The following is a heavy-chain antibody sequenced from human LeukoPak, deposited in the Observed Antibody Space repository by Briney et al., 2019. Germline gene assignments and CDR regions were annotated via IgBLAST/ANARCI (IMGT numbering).Heavy chain of an antibody. CDR1: GGSISSGGYY. CDR3: ARDGLMTGANWFDP. CDR2: IYYSGST. V-gene: IGHV4-31*03. Sequence: SETLSLTCTVSGGSISSGGYYWSWIRQHPGKGLEWIGYIYYSGSTYYNPSLKSRVTISVDTSKNQFSLKLSYVTAADTAVYYCARDGLMTGANWFDPWGQGTLVTVSS. J-gene: IGHJ5*02.